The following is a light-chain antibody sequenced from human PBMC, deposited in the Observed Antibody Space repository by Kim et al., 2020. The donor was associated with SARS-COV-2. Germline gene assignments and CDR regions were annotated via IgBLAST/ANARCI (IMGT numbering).Light chain of an antibody. CDR3: CSYAGSYTLV. J-gene: IGLJ2*01. CDR2: DVT. Sequence: GQLVTIYCTGTSSDVGGYNYVSWYQQHPDKAPRLMIFDVTKRPSGVPDRFSGSKSGDTASLTISGLQADDDADYYCCSYAGSYTLVFGGGTQLTVL. CDR1: SSDVGGYNY. V-gene: IGLV2-11*03.